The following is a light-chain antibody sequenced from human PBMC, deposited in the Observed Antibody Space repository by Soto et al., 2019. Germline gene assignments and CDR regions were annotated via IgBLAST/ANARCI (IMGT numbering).Light chain of an antibody. CDR1: SGHSSYA. CDR2: LSSDGXH. CDR3: QTWDTGARVV. J-gene: IGLJ2*01. V-gene: IGLV4-69*01. Sequence: QSVLTQSPSASASLGASVKLTCTLSSGHSSYAIAWHQQQPEKGPRYLMKLSSDGXHSKGDGXPDRFSGSSSGAERYLTISSLQSEDEADYYCQTWDTGARVVFGGGTKLTVL.